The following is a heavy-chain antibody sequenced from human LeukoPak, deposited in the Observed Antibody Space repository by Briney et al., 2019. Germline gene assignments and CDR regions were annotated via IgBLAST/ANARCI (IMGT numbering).Heavy chain of an antibody. J-gene: IGHJ4*02. Sequence: PSETLSLTCTVSGGSVSSYYWSWIRQPAGEGLEWIGRFYTSGSTNYNPSLKSRVTMSVDTSKNQISLKLSSMTAADTAVYYCASRSTDYGYDYWGQGTLVTVSS. CDR2: FYTSGST. CDR1: GGSVSSYY. D-gene: IGHD3-16*01. CDR3: ASRSTDYGYDY. V-gene: IGHV4-4*07.